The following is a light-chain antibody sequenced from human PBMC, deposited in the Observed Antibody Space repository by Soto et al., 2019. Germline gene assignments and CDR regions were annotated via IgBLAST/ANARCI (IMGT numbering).Light chain of an antibody. Sequence: QSALTQPASVSGSPGQSITISCTGTSSDVGNYNLVSWYQQYPGKAPKLMIYEGGKRPSGVSNRFSGSKSGNTASLTISGLQAEDEADYYCISYIPSTTTHWVFGGGTKLTVL. V-gene: IGLV2-14*02. CDR1: SSDVGNYNL. CDR2: EGG. J-gene: IGLJ3*02. CDR3: ISYIPSTTTHWV.